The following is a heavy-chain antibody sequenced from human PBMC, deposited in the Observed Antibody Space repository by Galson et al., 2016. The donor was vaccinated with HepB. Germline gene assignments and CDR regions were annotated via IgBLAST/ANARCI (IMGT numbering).Heavy chain of an antibody. V-gene: IGHV2-5*02. J-gene: IGHJ3*02. CDR2: IYWDDDK. D-gene: IGHD3-22*01. CDR3: AHYDSSVHIAFDI. Sequence: PALVKPTQTLTLTCTLSGVSLSSGEVGVGWIRQPPGKALEWLALIYWDDDKRYSPSLKSRLTITKDTPKNQVILTMTNMYPVDTATYYCAHYDSSVHIAFDIWGQGTMVTVSS. CDR1: GVSLSSGEVG.